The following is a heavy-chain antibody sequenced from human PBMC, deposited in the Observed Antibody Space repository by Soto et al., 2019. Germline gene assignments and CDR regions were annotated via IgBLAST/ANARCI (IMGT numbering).Heavy chain of an antibody. J-gene: IGHJ4*02. CDR3: AREASAVISLDY. D-gene: IGHD6-19*01. V-gene: IGHV1-2*02. Sequence: GASVKVSCKASGYTFTAYSMHWVRQAPGQGLEWVGWFNPNSGDTIYAQKFQGRVTLTRDTSIGTAYMELYSLTSDDTAVYYCAREASAVISLDYWGQGTLFTVSS. CDR1: GYTFTAYS. CDR2: FNPNSGDT.